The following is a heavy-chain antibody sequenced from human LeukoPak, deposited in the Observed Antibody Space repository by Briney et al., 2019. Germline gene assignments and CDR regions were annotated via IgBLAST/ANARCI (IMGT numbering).Heavy chain of an antibody. Sequence: ASVKVSCKASGYTFTSYYMHWVRQAPGQGLEWMGIINPSGGSTSYAQKFQGRVTMTRDMSTSTVYMELSSLRSEDTAVYYCARESGGIRAVAEPGDYWGQGTLVTVSS. V-gene: IGHV1-46*01. CDR2: INPSGGST. CDR3: ARESGGIRAVAEPGDY. J-gene: IGHJ4*02. D-gene: IGHD6-19*01. CDR1: GYTFTSYY.